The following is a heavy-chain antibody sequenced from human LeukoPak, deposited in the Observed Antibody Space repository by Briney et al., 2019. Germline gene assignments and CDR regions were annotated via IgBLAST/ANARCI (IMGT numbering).Heavy chain of an antibody. Sequence: GGSLRLSCAASGFTFSNYAMSWVRQAPGKGLEWVSGISGSGGSTYYADSVKGRFTISRDNSQNTLYLQMNSLRVEDTAVFYSAKRYGSGTYLSAFDIWGQGTMVTVSS. CDR3: AKRYGSGTYLSAFDI. V-gene: IGHV3-23*01. CDR1: GFTFSNYA. D-gene: IGHD3-10*01. J-gene: IGHJ3*02. CDR2: ISGSGGST.